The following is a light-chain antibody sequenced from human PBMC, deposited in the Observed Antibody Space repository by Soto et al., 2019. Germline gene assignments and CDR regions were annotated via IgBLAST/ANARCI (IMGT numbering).Light chain of an antibody. CDR2: SNN. V-gene: IGLV1-44*01. Sequence: QSVLTQPPSASGTPGQRVIISCSGSSSNFGGNTANWYQQFPGTAPKVLIYSNNQRPSGVPDRFSGSKSGTSATLGITGFQTGDEADYYCGSWDSSLSAYVFGTGTKVTVL. J-gene: IGLJ1*01. CDR1: SSNFGGNT. CDR3: GSWDSSLSAYV.